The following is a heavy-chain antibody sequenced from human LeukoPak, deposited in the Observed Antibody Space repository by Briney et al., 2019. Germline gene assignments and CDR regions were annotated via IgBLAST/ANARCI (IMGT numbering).Heavy chain of an antibody. CDR3: ARASDRFDNWIDP. CDR2: IFYTGTT. D-gene: IGHD3-16*02. CDR1: GASISRRHYF. V-gene: IGHV4-39*01. J-gene: IGHJ5*02. Sequence: SDTLSLTCDVSGASISRRHYFWRSVRQPPGKGLEWLGNIFYTGTTYTNTSLKSRVTMSVDTSKNQFSLRLTSVTAADTAVYFCARASDRFDNWIDPWGQGTLVAVSS.